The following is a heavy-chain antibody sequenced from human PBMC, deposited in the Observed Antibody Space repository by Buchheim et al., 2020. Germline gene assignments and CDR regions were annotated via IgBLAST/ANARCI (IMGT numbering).Heavy chain of an antibody. CDR1: GGSISSGGYY. V-gene: IGHV4-31*03. Sequence: QVQLQESGPGLVKPSQTLSLTCTVSGGSISSGGYYWSWIRQHPGKGLEWIGYIYYSGSTYYNPSLKSRVTISVDTSTNQFSLKLSSVTAADTAVYYCARDRGTTYDYVWGSHKGGFDYWGQGTL. D-gene: IGHD3-16*01. CDR3: ARDRGTTYDYVWGSHKGGFDY. J-gene: IGHJ4*02. CDR2: IYYSGST.